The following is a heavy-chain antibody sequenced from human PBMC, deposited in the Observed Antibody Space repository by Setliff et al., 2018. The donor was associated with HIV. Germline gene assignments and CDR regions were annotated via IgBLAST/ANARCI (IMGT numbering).Heavy chain of an antibody. CDR2: ISSGGGT. J-gene: IGHJ4*02. CDR3: ARDPEPTGFSGSFGY. CDR1: GFPFSNYA. V-gene: IGHV3-23*01. Sequence: GGSLRLSCAASGFPFSNYAMSWVRQAPGKGLEWVSAISSGGGTYYADSVKGRFTISRDNAKNSLYLQMNSLRAEDTAVYYCARDPEPTGFSGSFGYWGQGTLVTVSS. D-gene: IGHD1-26*01.